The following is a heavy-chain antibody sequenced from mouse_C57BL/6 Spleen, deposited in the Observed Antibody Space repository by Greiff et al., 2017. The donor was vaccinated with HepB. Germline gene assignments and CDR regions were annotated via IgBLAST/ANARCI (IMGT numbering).Heavy chain of an antibody. CDR2: IDPSDSYT. D-gene: IGHD2-4*01. V-gene: IGHV1-69*01. J-gene: IGHJ4*01. CDR3: AREDDYDVRTSAMDY. CDR1: GYTFTSYW. Sequence: QVQLQQPGAELVMPGASVKLSCKASGYTFTSYWMHWVKQRPGQGLEWIGEIDPSDSYTNYNQKFKGKSTLTVDNSSSTAYMQLSSLTSEDSAVYYCAREDDYDVRTSAMDYWGQGTSVTVSS.